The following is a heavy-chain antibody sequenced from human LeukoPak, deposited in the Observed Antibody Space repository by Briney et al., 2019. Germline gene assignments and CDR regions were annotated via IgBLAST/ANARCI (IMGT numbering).Heavy chain of an antibody. CDR1: GGSFSGYY. V-gene: IGHV4-34*01. CDR3: ARGNGTHYFDY. CDR2: INHSGST. J-gene: IGHJ4*02. Sequence: SETLSLTCAVYGGSFSGYYWSWMRQPPGKGLEWIGEINHSGSTNYNPSLKSRVTISVDTSKNQFSLKLSSVTAADTAVYYCARGNGTHYFDYWGQGTLVTVSS.